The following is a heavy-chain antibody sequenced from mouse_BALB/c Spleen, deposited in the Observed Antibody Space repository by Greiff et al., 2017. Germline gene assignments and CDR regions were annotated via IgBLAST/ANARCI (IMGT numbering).Heavy chain of an antibody. J-gene: IGHJ2*01. D-gene: IGHD2-14*01. Sequence: QVQLKQSGPELVKPGASVKISCKASGYTFTDYYINWVKQKPGQGLEWIGWIYPGSGNTKYNEKFKGKATLTVDTSSSTAYMQLSSLTSEDTAVYFCARGDYYRYPDYWGQGTTLTVSS. CDR1: GYTFTDYY. CDR3: ARGDYYRYPDY. CDR2: IYPGSGNT. V-gene: IGHV1-84*02.